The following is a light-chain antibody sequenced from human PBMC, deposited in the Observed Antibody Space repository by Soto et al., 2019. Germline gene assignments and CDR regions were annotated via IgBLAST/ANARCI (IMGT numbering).Light chain of an antibody. CDR3: QQYGNLVT. Sequence: TQSPSTLSGSVGDRVTITCRASQYVSTYYLAWYQQKSGQAPRLLIHATSSRASGIPDRFSGSGSGTDFTLTINRLEPEDSAVYYCQQYGNLVTFGQGTRLEIK. J-gene: IGKJ5*01. CDR2: ATS. V-gene: IGKV3-20*01. CDR1: QYVSTYY.